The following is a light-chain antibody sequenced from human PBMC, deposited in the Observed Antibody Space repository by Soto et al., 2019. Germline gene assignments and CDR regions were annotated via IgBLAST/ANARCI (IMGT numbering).Light chain of an antibody. CDR2: AAS. Sequence: DIQMTQSPSSLSASIGDRVTITCRASQTVNTYLHWYQQKPGKAPKLLIYAASNLQSGVPSRFSGSCSGTNCALTMSGLDTEYFAVYYWQQRTNWPRAFGHGTKGDMK. CDR3: QQRTNWPRA. CDR1: QTVNTY. V-gene: IGKV1-39*01. J-gene: IGKJ1*01.